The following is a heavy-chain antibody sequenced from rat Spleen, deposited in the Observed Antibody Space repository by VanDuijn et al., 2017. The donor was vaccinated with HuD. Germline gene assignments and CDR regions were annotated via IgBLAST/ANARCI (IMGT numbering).Heavy chain of an antibody. D-gene: IGHD4-6*01. CDR2: INTDGGST. V-gene: IGHV5-58*01. CDR1: GFTFSSYW. CDR3: ARQIGGDFDY. Sequence: EVQLVETGGGLVQPGRSLKLSCVVSGFTFSSYWLYWIRQAPGKGVEWVSSINTDGGSTYYSDSVKGLFTVSRDNAENSVYLQMNSLRSEDKATYYCARQIGGDFDYWGQGVMVTVSS. J-gene: IGHJ2*01.